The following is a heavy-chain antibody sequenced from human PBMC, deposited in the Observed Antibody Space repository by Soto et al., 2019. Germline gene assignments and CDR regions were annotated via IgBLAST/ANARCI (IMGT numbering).Heavy chain of an antibody. D-gene: IGHD6-13*01. CDR3: AREELAAAGTGNWFDP. Sequence: ASVKVSCKASGYTFTSYYMHWVRQAPGQGLEWMGIINPSGGSTGYAQKFQGRVTMTRDTSTSTVYMELSSLRSEDTAVYYCAREELAAAGTGNWFDPWGQGTLVTVSS. CDR2: INPSGGST. V-gene: IGHV1-46*01. CDR1: GYTFTSYY. J-gene: IGHJ5*02.